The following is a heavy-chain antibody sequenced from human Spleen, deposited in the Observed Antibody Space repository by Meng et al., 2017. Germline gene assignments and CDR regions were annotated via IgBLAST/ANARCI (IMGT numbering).Heavy chain of an antibody. CDR2: IKSKPDGETI. CDR3: ARAQLEMATSHFYYYYGMDV. Sequence: GESLKISCEGSGFTFSNAYMTWVRQVPGKRLEWVGRIKSKPDGETIDYAAPVKGRFTISRDNAKNTLYLRMNSLRAEDTAVYYCARAQLEMATSHFYYYYGMDVWGQGTTVTVSS. V-gene: IGHV3-15*05. CDR1: GFTFSNAY. J-gene: IGHJ6*02. D-gene: IGHD5-24*01.